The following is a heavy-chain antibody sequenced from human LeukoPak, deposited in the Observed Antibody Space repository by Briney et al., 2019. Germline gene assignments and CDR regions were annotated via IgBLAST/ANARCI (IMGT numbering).Heavy chain of an antibody. CDR2: INHSGST. D-gene: IGHD3-3*01. J-gene: IGHJ4*02. V-gene: IGHV4-34*01. CDR3: ASYYDFWSGYDY. Sequence: SETLSLTCAVYGGSFSGYYWSWIRQPPGKGLEWIGEINHSGSTNYNPSLKSRVTISVDTSKNQFSLKLSSVTAADTAVYYCASYYDFWSGYDYWGQGTLVTASS. CDR1: GGSFSGYY.